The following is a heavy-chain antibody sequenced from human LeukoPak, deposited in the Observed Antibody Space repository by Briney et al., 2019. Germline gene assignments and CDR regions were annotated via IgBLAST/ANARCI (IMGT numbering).Heavy chain of an antibody. CDR1: GFTFSSYE. Sequence: GGFLRLSCAASGFTFSSYEMHWVRQPPGKGLEWVSYISSSDSTIYYADSVKGRFTISRDNAKNSLYLQMNSLRAEDTAVYYCATSRGSWPDYFDYWGQGTLVTVSS. V-gene: IGHV3-48*03. CDR2: ISSSDSTI. D-gene: IGHD6-13*01. J-gene: IGHJ4*02. CDR3: ATSRGSWPDYFDY.